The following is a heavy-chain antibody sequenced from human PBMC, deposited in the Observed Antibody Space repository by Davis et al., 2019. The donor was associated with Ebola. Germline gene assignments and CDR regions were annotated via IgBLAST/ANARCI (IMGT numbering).Heavy chain of an antibody. Sequence: GESLKISCEASGFTFSRYGMHWVRQAPGKGPEWVASIWYDGSRTYYADSVRGRFTISRDTSKNMLYLQMNSLRAEDTAVYYCARDRRYSSDWYGDDGYYWGQGTLVTVSS. CDR1: GFTFSRYG. J-gene: IGHJ4*02. CDR2: IWYDGSRT. D-gene: IGHD6-19*01. CDR3: ARDRRYSSDWYGDDGYY. V-gene: IGHV3-33*01.